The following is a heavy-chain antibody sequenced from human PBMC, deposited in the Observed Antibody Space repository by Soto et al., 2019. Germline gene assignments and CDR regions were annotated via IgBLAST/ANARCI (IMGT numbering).Heavy chain of an antibody. CDR1: GYTLNEVA. J-gene: IGHJ5*02. CDR3: TTYHGDYNFDH. V-gene: IGHV1-24*01. D-gene: IGHD4-17*01. CDR2: FDPDAAET. Sequence: QVQLVQSGAEVKKPGASVKVSCKVSGYTLNEVAMHWVRQAPGKGLEWLGGFDPDAAETIYAQHFQGRVTMTEDTSTDTVYMELGSLRSEDTALYFCTTYHGDYNFDHWGQGTLVTVSS.